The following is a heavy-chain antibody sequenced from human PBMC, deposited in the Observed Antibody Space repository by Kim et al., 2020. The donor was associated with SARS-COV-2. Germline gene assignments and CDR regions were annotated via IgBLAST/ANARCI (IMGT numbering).Heavy chain of an antibody. Sequence: GGSLRLSCAASGFTFSAYTMNWVRQAPGKGLEWVSSISTTSSYIYFADSVTGRFTISRDNAKNSLYLQMNSLRAEDTAVYYCARIRDHAFDVWGQGTMVTVSS. D-gene: IGHD3-3*02. V-gene: IGHV3-21*01. CDR2: ISTTSSYI. CDR1: GFTFSAYT. J-gene: IGHJ3*01. CDR3: ARIRDHAFDV.